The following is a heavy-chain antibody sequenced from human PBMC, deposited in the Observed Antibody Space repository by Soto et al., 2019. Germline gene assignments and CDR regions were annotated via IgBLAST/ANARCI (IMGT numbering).Heavy chain of an antibody. V-gene: IGHV4-59*01. CDR1: GGSISSYY. CDR2: IYYSGST. Sequence: SETLSLTXTVSGGSISSYYWSWIRQPPGKGLEWIGYIYYSGSTNYNPSLKSRVTISVDTSKNQFSLKLSSVTAADTAVYYCARGSSHPYSYYHFWSGQNHYYYYYGMDVWGQGTTVTVSS. CDR3: ARGSSHPYSYYHFWSGQNHYYYYYGMDV. J-gene: IGHJ6*02. D-gene: IGHD3-3*01.